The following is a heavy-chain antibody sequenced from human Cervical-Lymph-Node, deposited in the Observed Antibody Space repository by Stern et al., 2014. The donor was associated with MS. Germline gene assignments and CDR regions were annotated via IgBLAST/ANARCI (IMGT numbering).Heavy chain of an antibody. V-gene: IGHV4-31*03. D-gene: IGHD2-2*01. CDR3: ARVSGDCSSTSCPSDY. J-gene: IGHJ4*02. CDR2: IYYSGST. Sequence: QLQLQESGPGLVKPSQTLSLTCTVSGVSISSGGYYWSWIRQHPGKGLKWVGDIYYSGSTYYNPSLKSRVTISVDTSKNQFSLKLSSVTAADTAVYYCARVSGDCSSTSCPSDYWGQGTLVTVSS. CDR1: GVSISSGGYY.